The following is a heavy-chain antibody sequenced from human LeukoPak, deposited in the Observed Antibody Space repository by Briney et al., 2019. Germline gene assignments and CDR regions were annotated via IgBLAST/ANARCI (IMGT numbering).Heavy chain of an antibody. J-gene: IGHJ6*02. V-gene: IGHV3-9*01. Sequence: GGSLRLSCAASGFTFDDYAMHWVRQAPGKGLEWVSGISWNSGSIGYADSVKGRFTISRDNAKNSLYMQMNSLRAEDTAVYYCARVERLRLGELSAPWAMDVWGQGTTVTVSS. CDR2: ISWNSGSI. CDR3: ARVERLRLGELSAPWAMDV. CDR1: GFTFDDYA. D-gene: IGHD3-16*02.